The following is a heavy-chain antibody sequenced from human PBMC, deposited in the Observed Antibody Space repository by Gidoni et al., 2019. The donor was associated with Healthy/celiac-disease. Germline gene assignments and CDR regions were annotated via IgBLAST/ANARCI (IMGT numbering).Heavy chain of an antibody. CDR2: INPNSGGT. D-gene: IGHD3-22*01. Sequence: QVQLVQSGAEVTKPGASVTVSCKASGYTFTGYYMHWVRQAPGQGLEWMGRINPNSGGTNYAQKFQGRVTMTRDTSISTAYMELSRLRSDDTAVYYCARDLMIVVGDAFDIWGQGTMVTVSS. J-gene: IGHJ3*02. CDR3: ARDLMIVVGDAFDI. V-gene: IGHV1-2*06. CDR1: GYTFTGYY.